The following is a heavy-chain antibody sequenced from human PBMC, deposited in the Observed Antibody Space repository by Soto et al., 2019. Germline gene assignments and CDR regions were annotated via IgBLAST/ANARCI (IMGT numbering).Heavy chain of an antibody. CDR3: ARGRYCSSTSCSNWFDP. Sequence: GESLKISCKGSGYSFTSYWIGWVRQMPGKGLEWMGIIYPGDSDTRYSPSFQGQVTISADKSISTAYLQWSSLKASDTAMYYCARGRYCSSTSCSNWFDPWGQGTLVTVSS. CDR2: IYPGDSDT. V-gene: IGHV5-51*01. D-gene: IGHD2-2*01. J-gene: IGHJ5*02. CDR1: GYSFTSYW.